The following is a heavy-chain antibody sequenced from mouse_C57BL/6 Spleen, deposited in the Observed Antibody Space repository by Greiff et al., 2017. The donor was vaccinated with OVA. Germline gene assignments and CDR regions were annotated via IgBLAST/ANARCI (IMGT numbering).Heavy chain of an antibody. CDR3: ARTTVVEDY. D-gene: IGHD1-1*01. V-gene: IGHV1-82*01. CDR2: IYPGDGDT. Sequence: QVQLQQSGPELVKPGPSVKISCKASGYAFSSSWMNWVKQRPGKGLEWIGRIYPGDGDTNYNGKFKGKATLTADKSSSTAYMQLSSLTSEDSAVYFCARTTVVEDYWGQGTTLTVSS. CDR1: GYAFSSSW. J-gene: IGHJ2*01.